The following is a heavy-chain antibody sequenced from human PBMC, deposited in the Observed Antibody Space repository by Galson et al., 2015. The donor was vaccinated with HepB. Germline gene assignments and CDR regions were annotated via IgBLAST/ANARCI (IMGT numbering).Heavy chain of an antibody. V-gene: IGHV3-74*01. CDR3: ARGGTRSGYANC. J-gene: IGHJ4*02. D-gene: IGHD5-12*01. CDR2: INSDGSST. CDR1: GFTFSSYW. Sequence: SLRLSCAASGFTFSSYWMHWVRQAPGKGLVWVSRINSDGSSTSYADSVKGRFTISRDNAKNTLYLHMNSLRAEDTAVYYCARGGTRSGYANCWGQGTLVTVSS.